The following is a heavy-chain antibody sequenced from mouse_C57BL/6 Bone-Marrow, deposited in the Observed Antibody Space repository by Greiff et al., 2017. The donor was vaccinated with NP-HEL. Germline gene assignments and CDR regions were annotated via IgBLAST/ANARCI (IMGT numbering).Heavy chain of an antibody. CDR3: FITHFDY. J-gene: IGHJ2*01. D-gene: IGHD1-1*01. CDR2: IYPNSGST. CDR1: GYTFTSYW. V-gene: IGHV1-55*01. Sequence: QVQLQQPGAELVKPGASVKMSCKASGYTFTSYWITWVKQRPGQGLEWIGDIYPNSGSTNYNEKFKSKATLTVDKSSSTAYMQLSSLTSEDSAVYYCFITHFDYWGQGTTLTVSS.